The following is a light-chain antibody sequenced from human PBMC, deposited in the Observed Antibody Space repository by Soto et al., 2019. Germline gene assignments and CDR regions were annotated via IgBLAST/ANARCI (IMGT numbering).Light chain of an antibody. CDR3: QQRSNWHWIT. V-gene: IGKV3-11*01. Sequence: EVLLTQSPATLSWSPGERATLSWGASQSIRTSLAWYQQKPGQAPRLVIFDASNRANGVPARFGGSGSGTDFTLTISSLETEDFAAYYCQQRSNWHWITFGQGTRLEIK. CDR1: QSIRTS. CDR2: DAS. J-gene: IGKJ5*01.